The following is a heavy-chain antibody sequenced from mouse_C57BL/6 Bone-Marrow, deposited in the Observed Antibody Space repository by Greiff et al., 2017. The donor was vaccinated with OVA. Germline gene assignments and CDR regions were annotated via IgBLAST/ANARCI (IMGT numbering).Heavy chain of an antibody. J-gene: IGHJ3*01. CDR3: TRGGKLLRFAY. D-gene: IGHD1-1*01. CDR2: ISSGGDYI. Sequence: EVKLVESGEGLVKPGGSLKLSCAASGFTFSSYAMSWVRQTPEKRLEWVAYISSGGDYIYYADTVKGRFTISRDNARNTLYLQMSSLKSEDTAMYYGTRGGKLLRFAYWGQGTLVTVSA. CDR1: GFTFSSYA. V-gene: IGHV5-9-1*02.